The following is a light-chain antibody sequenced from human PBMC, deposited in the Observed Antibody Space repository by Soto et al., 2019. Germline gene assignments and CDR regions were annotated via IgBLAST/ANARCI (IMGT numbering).Light chain of an antibody. CDR3: NSYTSKSTGV. V-gene: IGLV2-14*01. CDR2: EVS. CDR1: SSDVGGYNY. Sequence: QSALTQPASVSGSHGQSITISSPGTSSDVGGYNYVSWYQQHPGKAPKLIIYEVSNRPSGVSNRFSGSKSGNTASLTISGLQAEDEADYYCNSYTSKSTGVFGTGTKLTVL. J-gene: IGLJ1*01.